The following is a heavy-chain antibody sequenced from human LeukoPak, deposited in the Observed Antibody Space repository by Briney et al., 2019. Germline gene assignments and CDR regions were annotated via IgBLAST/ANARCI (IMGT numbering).Heavy chain of an antibody. D-gene: IGHD3-3*01. CDR2: ISGDGGST. CDR3: AKDSSIPYYDFWSGPRDYYGMDV. V-gene: IGHV3-43*02. J-gene: IGHJ6*02. Sequence: GGSLRLSCVASGFTFDDYAMHWVRHAPGKRLEWVSLISGDGGSTYYADSVKGRFTTSRDNSKNSLYLQMNSLRTEDTALYYCAKDSSIPYYDFWSGPRDYYGMDVWGQGTTVTVAS. CDR1: GFTFDDYA.